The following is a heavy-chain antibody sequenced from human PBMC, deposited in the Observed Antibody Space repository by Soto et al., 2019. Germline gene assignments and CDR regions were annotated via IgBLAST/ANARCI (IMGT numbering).Heavy chain of an antibody. CDR2: IIPILGIA. V-gene: IGHV1-69*08. J-gene: IGHJ5*02. CDR1: GGTFSSYT. CDR3: ARDSYAEDYGDSTGWFDP. D-gene: IGHD4-17*01. Sequence: QVQLVQSGAEVKKPGSSVKVSCKASGGTFSSYTISWVRQAPGQGLEWMGRIIPILGIANYAQKFQGIVTITADKSTSTAYMDLSSLRAEDTAVYYCARDSYAEDYGDSTGWFDPWGQGTLVTVSS.